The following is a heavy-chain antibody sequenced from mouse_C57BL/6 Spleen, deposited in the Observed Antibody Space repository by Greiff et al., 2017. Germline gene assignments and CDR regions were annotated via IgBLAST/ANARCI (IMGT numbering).Heavy chain of an antibody. Sequence: EVQRVESGGGLVKPGGSLKLSCAASGFTFSDYGMHWVRQAPEKGLEWVAYISSGSSTTYYADTVKGRFTISRDNAKNTLFLQMTSLRSEDTAMYYCARRVYGKEDAMDYWGQGTSVTVAS. CDR1: GFTFSDYG. V-gene: IGHV5-17*01. D-gene: IGHD2-1*01. J-gene: IGHJ4*01. CDR2: ISSGSSTT. CDR3: ARRVYGKEDAMDY.